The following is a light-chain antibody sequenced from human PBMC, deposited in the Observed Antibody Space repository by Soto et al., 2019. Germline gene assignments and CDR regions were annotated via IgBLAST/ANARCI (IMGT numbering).Light chain of an antibody. CDR2: DNN. V-gene: IGLV1-51*01. J-gene: IGLJ2*01. CDR1: SSNIGNNY. CDR3: GTWDSSLSAGVV. Sequence: QSVLTQPPSVSAAPGQKVTISCSGSSSNIGNNYVSWYQQLPGTAPHLLIYDNNNRPSGIPDRFSGSKSGTTATLGITGLQTGDEDDYYCGTWDSSLSAGVVFGGGTKLTVL.